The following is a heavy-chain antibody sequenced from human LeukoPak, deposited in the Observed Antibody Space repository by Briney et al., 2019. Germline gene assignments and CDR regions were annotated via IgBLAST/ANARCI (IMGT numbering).Heavy chain of an antibody. CDR3: ARVYVWGSYRQIDY. CDR2: INPNSGGT. D-gene: IGHD3-16*02. CDR1: GYTFTGYY. Sequence: ASVKVSCKASGYTFTGYYMHWVRQAPGQGLEWMGRINPNSGGTNYAQKFQGRVTMTRDTSISTAYMELSGLRSDDTAVYYCARVYVWGSYRQIDYWGQGTLVTVSS. J-gene: IGHJ4*02. V-gene: IGHV1-2*06.